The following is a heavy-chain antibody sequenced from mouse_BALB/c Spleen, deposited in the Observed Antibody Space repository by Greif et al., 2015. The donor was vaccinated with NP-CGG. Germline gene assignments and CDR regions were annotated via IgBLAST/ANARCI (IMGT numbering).Heavy chain of an antibody. V-gene: IGHV3-6*02. CDR3: AREDATMITWFAY. CDR2: ISYDGSN. J-gene: IGHJ3*01. Sequence: ESGPGLVKPSQSLSLTCSVTGYSITSGYYWNWIRQFPGNKLEWMGYISYDGSNNYNPSLKNRISITRDTSKNQFFLKLNSVTTEDTATYYCAREDATMITWFAYWGQGTLVTVSA. CDR1: GYSITSGYY. D-gene: IGHD2-4*01.